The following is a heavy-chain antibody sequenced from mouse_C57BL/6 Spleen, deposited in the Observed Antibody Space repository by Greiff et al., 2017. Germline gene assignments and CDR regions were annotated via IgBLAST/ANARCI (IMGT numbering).Heavy chain of an antibody. Sequence: VQLQESGAELARPGASVKLSCKASGYTFTSYGISWVKQRTGQGLEWIGEIYPRSGNTYYNEKFKGKATLTADKHSSTAYMELRSLTSEDSAVYFCARYYGSSNYYAVDCWGQGTSVAVSS. J-gene: IGHJ4*01. CDR1: GYTFTSYG. V-gene: IGHV1-81*01. CDR3: ARYYGSSNYYAVDC. D-gene: IGHD1-1*01. CDR2: IYPRSGNT.